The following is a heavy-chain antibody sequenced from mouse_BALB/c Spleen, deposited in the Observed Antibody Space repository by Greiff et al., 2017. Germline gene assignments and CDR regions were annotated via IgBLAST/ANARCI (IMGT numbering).Heavy chain of an antibody. D-gene: IGHD1-1*01. CDR3: ARETYYYGSSYAYAMDY. V-gene: IGHV1-54*01. CDR1: GYAFTHYL. J-gene: IGHJ4*01. CDR2: INPGSGGT. Sequence: QVQLQQSGAELVRPGTSVKVSCKASGYAFTHYLIEWVKQRPGQGLEWIGVINPGSGGTNYNEKFKGKETLTADKSSSTAYMQLSSLTSDDSAVYFGARETYYYGSSYAYAMDYWGQGTSVTVSS.